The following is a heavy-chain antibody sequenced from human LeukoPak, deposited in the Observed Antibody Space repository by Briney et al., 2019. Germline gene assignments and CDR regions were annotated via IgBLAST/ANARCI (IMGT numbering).Heavy chain of an antibody. V-gene: IGHV1-2*02. J-gene: IGHJ4*02. CDR3: ARVGYYDSSGYWN. CDR2: INPNSGGT. CDR1: GYTFTGYY. Sequence: VASVKVSCKAPGYTFTGYYMHWVRQAPGQGLEWMGWINPNSGGTNYAQKFQGRVTMTRDTSISTAYMELSRLRSDDTAVYYCARVGYYDSSGYWNWGQGTLVTVSS. D-gene: IGHD3-22*01.